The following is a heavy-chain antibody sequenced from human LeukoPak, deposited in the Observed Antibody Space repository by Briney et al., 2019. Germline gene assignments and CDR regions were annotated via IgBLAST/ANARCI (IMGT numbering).Heavy chain of an antibody. CDR2: ISDSGRNI. J-gene: IGHJ4*02. Sequence: GGSLRLSCVVSGFTFSMYGMAWLRLAPGKGLEWVSSISDSGRNIYYADSVKGRFTISRDNAKNTLYLQMNSLRAEDTAVYYCARGGSSLDYWGQGTLVTVSS. CDR1: GFTFSMYG. CDR3: ARGGSSLDY. D-gene: IGHD6-13*01. V-gene: IGHV3-21*01.